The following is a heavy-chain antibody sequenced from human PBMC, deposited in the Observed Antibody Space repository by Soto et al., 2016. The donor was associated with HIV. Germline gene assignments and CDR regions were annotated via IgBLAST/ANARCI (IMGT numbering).Heavy chain of an antibody. V-gene: IGHV3-23*01. D-gene: IGHD4-17*01. CDR2: ISGSGDST. CDR1: GFTFTSFA. CDR3: ARTVEMATVTDY. J-gene: IGHJ4*02. Sequence: EVQLLESGGGLVQPGGSLRLSCAASGFTFTSFAMSWVRQTPGKGLEWVSGISGSGDSTYYVDSVRGRFTISRDNSKNTLFLQMNSLRAEDTAIYFCARTVEMATVTDYWGQGTLVTVSS.